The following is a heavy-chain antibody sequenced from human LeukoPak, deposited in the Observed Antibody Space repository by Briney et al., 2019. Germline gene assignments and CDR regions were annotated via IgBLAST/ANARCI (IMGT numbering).Heavy chain of an antibody. V-gene: IGHV3-23*01. D-gene: IGHD5-18*01. CDR3: ATSGYSYGYVDY. Sequence: GASLRLSCAASGFTFSSYAMSWVRQAPGKGLEWVSAISGSGGSTYYADSVKGRFTISRDNSKNTLYLQMNSLRAEDTAVYYCATSGYSYGYVDYWGQGTLVTVSS. CDR1: GFTFSSYA. CDR2: ISGSGGST. J-gene: IGHJ4*02.